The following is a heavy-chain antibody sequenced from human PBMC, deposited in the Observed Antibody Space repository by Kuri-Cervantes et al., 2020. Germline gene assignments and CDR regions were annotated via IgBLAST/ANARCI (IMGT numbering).Heavy chain of an antibody. V-gene: IGHV3-33*01. J-gene: IGHJ6*03. CDR3: ARARWFRESPLAYYYMDV. CDR1: GFTFGTYG. D-gene: IGHD3-10*01. CDR2: IWYDGSNK. Sequence: GESLKISCAASGFTFGTYGMHWVRQAPGKGLEWVAVIWYDGSNKYYADSVKGRFTISRDNSKNTLYLQMNSLRAEDTAVYYCARARWFRESPLAYYYMDVWGKGTTVTVSS.